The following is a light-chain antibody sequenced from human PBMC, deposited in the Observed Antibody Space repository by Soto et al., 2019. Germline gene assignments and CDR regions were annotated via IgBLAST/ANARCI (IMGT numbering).Light chain of an antibody. J-gene: IGLJ3*02. CDR1: SSDVGGYNY. CDR3: SYSAASNNFYFV. V-gene: IGLV2-8*01. Sequence: QSALTQPPSASGSPGQSVTISCTGTSSDVGGYNYVSWYQQYPGRAPKLMISEVTKLHSGVPDRFSGSKSGNTASLTVYVLQAEDEADYYCSYSAASNNFYFVFGGGTKLTVL. CDR2: EVT.